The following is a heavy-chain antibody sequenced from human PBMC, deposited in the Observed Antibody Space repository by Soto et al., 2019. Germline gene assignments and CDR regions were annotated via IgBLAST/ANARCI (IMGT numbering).Heavy chain of an antibody. V-gene: IGHV4-4*02. CDR1: GDAITSNTW. CDR3: ARDRSPGGDNWLDP. D-gene: IGHD2-15*01. CDR2: IYHSGRP. J-gene: IGHJ5*02. Sequence: QVQLQESGPGLVKPSGTLSLTCGISGDAITSNTWWVWVRQPPGKGLEWIGEIYHSGRPNYTPSLNTRVTISMDKANNQSSLKLSSVTAADTAIYYCARDRSPGGDNWLDPWGQGRLVTVSS.